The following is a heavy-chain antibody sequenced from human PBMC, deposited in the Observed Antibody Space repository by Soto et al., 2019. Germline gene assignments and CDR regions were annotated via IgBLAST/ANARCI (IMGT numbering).Heavy chain of an antibody. CDR2: IYYSGST. CDR1: GGSISSSSYY. J-gene: IGHJ4*02. CDR3: ARQLGAAAGTYPLDY. V-gene: IGHV4-39*01. D-gene: IGHD6-13*01. Sequence: SETLSLTCTVSGGSISSSSYYWGWIRQPPGKGLEWIGSIYYSGSTYYNPSLKSRVTISVDTSKNQFSLKLSSVTAADTAVYYCARQLGAAAGTYPLDYWGQGTLVTVSS.